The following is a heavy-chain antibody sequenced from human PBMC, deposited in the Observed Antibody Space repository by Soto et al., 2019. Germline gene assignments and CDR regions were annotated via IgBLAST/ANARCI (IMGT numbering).Heavy chain of an antibody. J-gene: IGHJ6*02. CDR2: ISGNNVYL. CDR1: GFNLSIYT. D-gene: IGHD2-2*02. CDR3: GLLDCSSTSCYNNYYYGMDV. V-gene: IGHV3-21*01. Sequence: PGGSLRLSCAASGFNLSIYTMNWVRQAPGKGLEWVSSISGNNVYLYYADSVKGRFTISRDNAKNSLYLQMNSLRGEDTAVYYCGLLDCSSTSCYNNYYYGMDVWGQGTTVTVSS.